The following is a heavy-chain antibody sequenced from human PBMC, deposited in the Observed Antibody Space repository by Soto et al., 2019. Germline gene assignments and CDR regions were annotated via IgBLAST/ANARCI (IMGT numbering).Heavy chain of an antibody. V-gene: IGHV1-3*01. CDR2: INAGNGNT. Sequence: ASVKVSCKASGYTFTSYAMHWVRQAPGQRLEWMGWINAGNGNTKYSQKFQGRVTITRDTSASTAYMELSSLRSEDTAVYYCARDKSEFLEWLPFPAGGGWFDPWGQGTLVTVSS. CDR1: GYTFTSYA. CDR3: ARDKSEFLEWLPFPAGGGWFDP. J-gene: IGHJ5*02. D-gene: IGHD3-3*01.